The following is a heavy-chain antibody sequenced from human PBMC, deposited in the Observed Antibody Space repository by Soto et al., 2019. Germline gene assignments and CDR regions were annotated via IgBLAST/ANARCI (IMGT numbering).Heavy chain of an antibody. D-gene: IGHD6-19*01. J-gene: IGHJ4*02. CDR1: GYTFTGYA. CDR2: INAGNGNT. V-gene: IGHV1-3*05. Sequence: QVQLVQSGAEEKKPGASVKVSCKASGYTFTGYAMHWVRQAPGQRLEWMGWINAGNGNTKYSQTFQGRVTITRDTSASTAYMDLSSLRTEDTAVYYCARAVAVPADFDYWGQGTLVTVSS. CDR3: ARAVAVPADFDY.